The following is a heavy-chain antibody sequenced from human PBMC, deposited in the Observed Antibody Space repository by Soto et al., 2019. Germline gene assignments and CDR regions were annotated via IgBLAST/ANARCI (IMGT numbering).Heavy chain of an antibody. CDR3: ASTGAVAGTEAFDI. J-gene: IGHJ3*02. CDR2: IMQDASAK. V-gene: IGHV3-7*03. D-gene: IGHD6-19*01. Sequence: GKGLEWVANIMQDASAKYYADXAQRRFTISSDNPKNSLYLQMNSLRAHDTAVYYCASTGAVAGTEAFDIWGQGTMVTVSS.